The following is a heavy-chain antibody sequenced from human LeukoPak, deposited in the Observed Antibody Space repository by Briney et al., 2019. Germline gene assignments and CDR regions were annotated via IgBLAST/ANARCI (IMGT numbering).Heavy chain of an antibody. CDR2: IKQDGSEK. D-gene: IGHD2-2*01. V-gene: IGHV3-7*01. CDR3: AREGVLAAADY. CDR1: GFTFSSYW. J-gene: IGHJ4*02. Sequence: GGSLRLSCAASGFTFSSYWMGWVRQAPGKGLEWVANIKQDGSEKYYVDSVKGRLTISRDNTKNSLYLQMNSLRAEDTAVYFCAREGVLAAADYWGQGTLVTVSS.